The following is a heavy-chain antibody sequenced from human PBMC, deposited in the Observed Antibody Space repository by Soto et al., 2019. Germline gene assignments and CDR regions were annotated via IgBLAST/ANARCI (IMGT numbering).Heavy chain of an antibody. CDR2: IIPIFGTA. Sequence: SVKVSCKASGGTFSSYAISWVRQAPGQGLEWMGGIIPIFGTANYAQKFQGRVTITADESTSTAYMELSSLRSEDTAVYYCARRALAVAWDYFDYWGQGTLVTVSS. D-gene: IGHD6-19*01. J-gene: IGHJ4*02. V-gene: IGHV1-69*13. CDR1: GGTFSSYA. CDR3: ARRALAVAWDYFDY.